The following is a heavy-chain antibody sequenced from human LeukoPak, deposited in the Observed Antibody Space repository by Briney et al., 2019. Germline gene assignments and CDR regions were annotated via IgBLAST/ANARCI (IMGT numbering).Heavy chain of an antibody. J-gene: IGHJ4*02. CDR1: GGTFSSYA. D-gene: IGHD7-27*01. CDR2: IIPIFGTA. CDR3: ARVNWGLYYFDY. V-gene: IGHV1-69*13. Sequence: SVKVSCKASGGTFSSYAISWVRQAPGQGLEWMGGIIPIFGTANYAQKFQGRVTITADESTSTAYMELSSLRSEDTAVYYCARVNWGLYYFDYWGQGTVVTVSS.